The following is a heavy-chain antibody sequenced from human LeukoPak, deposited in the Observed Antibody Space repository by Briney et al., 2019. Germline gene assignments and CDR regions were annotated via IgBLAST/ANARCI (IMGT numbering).Heavy chain of an antibody. CDR1: GGTFSSYA. CDR3: ARDTAPYYYMDV. CDR2: IIPIFGTA. V-gene: IGHV1-69*05. Sequence: GASVKVSCKASGGTFSSYAISWVRQAPGQGLEWMGGIIPIFGTANCAQKFQGRVTITTDESTSTAYMELSSLRSEDTAVYYCARDTAPYYYMDVWGKGTTVTVSS. J-gene: IGHJ6*03.